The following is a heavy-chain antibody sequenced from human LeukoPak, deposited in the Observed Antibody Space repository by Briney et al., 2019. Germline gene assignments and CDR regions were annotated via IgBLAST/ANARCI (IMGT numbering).Heavy chain of an antibody. V-gene: IGHV3-74*01. CDR1: GFTFSNFW. J-gene: IGHJ4*02. CDR3: ARTGGWLSNSDF. Sequence: GGSLRLSCTASGFTFSNFWMHWVRQAPGKGLVWVSGIDTAGSATRYADSVKGRFTISRDSAKNTLFLQINSLRAEDTAVYYCARTGGWLSNSDFWGQGSLVTVSS. D-gene: IGHD5-24*01. CDR2: IDTAGSAT.